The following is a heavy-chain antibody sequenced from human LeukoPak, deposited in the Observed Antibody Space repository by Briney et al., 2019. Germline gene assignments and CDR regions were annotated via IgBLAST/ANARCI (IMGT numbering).Heavy chain of an antibody. J-gene: IGHJ4*02. CDR2: ISYDGSNK. Sequence: GGSLRLSCAASGFTFSDNAMHWVRQAPGKGLEWVAFISYDGSNKYYADSVKGRFTISRDNAKNSLYLQMNSLRAEDTAVYYCAKDLLGQWPTVFDYWGQGTLVTVSS. D-gene: IGHD6-19*01. CDR1: GFTFSDNA. CDR3: AKDLLGQWPTVFDY. V-gene: IGHV3-30-3*01.